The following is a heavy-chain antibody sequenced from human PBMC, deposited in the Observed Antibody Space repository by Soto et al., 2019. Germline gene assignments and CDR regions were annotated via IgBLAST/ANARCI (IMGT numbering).Heavy chain of an antibody. CDR2: MNPNSENT. V-gene: IGHV1-8*01. J-gene: IGHJ4*01. D-gene: IGHD4-17*01. Sequence: QVQLVQSGVEVKKPGASVRVSCKASGYTFTTYDINWVRQAAGQGLEWMGWMNPNSENTTYAQKFQGRVTMTRDTSNSTVYMELSSLRSDDTAVYYCARNGLLRFDYWGHGTLVPVSS. CDR3: ARNGLLRFDY. CDR1: GYTFTTYD.